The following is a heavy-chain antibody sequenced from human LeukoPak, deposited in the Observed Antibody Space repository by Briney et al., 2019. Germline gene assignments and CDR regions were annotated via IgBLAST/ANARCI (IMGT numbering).Heavy chain of an antibody. CDR2: ISGFSGET. Sequence: ASVKVSCKTYGYTFTSHGISWVRQAPGQGLEWMGWISGFSGETHYAQNLQGRVTMTTDTSTSTAYMELRSLRSDDTAVYYCARDGTIFVENWFDPWGQGTLVTVSS. D-gene: IGHD3-3*01. CDR1: GYTFTSHG. CDR3: ARDGTIFVENWFDP. J-gene: IGHJ5*02. V-gene: IGHV1-18*01.